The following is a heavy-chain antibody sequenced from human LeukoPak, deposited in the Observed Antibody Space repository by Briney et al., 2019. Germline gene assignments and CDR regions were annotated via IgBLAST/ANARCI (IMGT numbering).Heavy chain of an antibody. D-gene: IGHD2-8*01. CDR3: AKDNGCAPGPLMDV. CDR1: GFTFSSYA. J-gene: IGHJ6*02. Sequence: GSLRLSCAASGFTFSSYAMGWVRQAPGKGLEWVSGISGRGVSTYYADSVKGRFTISRDNSKNTLYLQMDSLRAEDTAVYYCAKDNGCAPGPLMDVWGHGTTVTVSS. V-gene: IGHV3-23*01. CDR2: ISGRGVST.